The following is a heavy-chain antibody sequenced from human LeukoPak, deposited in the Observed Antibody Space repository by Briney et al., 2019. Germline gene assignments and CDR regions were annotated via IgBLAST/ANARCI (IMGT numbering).Heavy chain of an antibody. J-gene: IGHJ4*02. D-gene: IGHD3-16*01. CDR3: ARGKGGRDY. CDR1: GYTFTNYA. Sequence: GASVKVSCKASGYTFTNYAITWVRQAPGQGFEWMGWISTYNGETAYAQKLQGRATMTTDTSTTTAYMELRSLRSDDTAVYYCARGKGGRDYWGQGTLVTVSS. CDR2: ISTYNGET. V-gene: IGHV1-18*01.